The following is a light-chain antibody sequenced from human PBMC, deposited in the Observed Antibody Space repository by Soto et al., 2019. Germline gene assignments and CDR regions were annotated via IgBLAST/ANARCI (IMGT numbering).Light chain of an antibody. J-gene: IGKJ1*01. CDR2: DAS. CDR1: QRVDRY. V-gene: IGKV1-5*01. Sequence: DIQMTQSPSTLSASVGDRVSITCRASQRVDRYLAWYQQKPGKAPHLLIYDASSLERGVPSRFSGSGSGTEFTLTISSLQPDDFTTFYSQQYKDYPWTFGQGTKVEV. CDR3: QQYKDYPWT.